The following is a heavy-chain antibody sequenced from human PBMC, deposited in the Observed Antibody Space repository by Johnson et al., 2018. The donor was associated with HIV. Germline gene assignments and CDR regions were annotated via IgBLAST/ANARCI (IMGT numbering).Heavy chain of an antibody. CDR1: GFTFSSYD. J-gene: IGHJ3*02. CDR3: ARRQPTRDLFALDDGFDI. CDR2: IYTGGNT. D-gene: IGHD2-21*02. V-gene: IGHV3-66*02. Sequence: VQLVESGGGLVQPGGSLRLSCAASGFTFSSYDMTWVRQAPGKGLEWVSVIYTGGNTYYADSVTGRFTISRDNSKNTLYLQMISLRAEETAMYYCARRQPTRDLFALDDGFDIWGQGTMVTVS.